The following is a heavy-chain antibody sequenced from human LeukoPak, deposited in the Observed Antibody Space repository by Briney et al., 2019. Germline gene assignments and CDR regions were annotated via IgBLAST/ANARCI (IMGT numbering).Heavy chain of an antibody. CDR1: GGSLSDYY. J-gene: IGHJ4*02. CDR2: INHSGST. CDR3: ARGGGYGDYFY. Sequence: SETLSLTCGVYGGSLSDYYWSWIRQPPGKGLEWIGEINHSGSTNYNPSLKSRVTISEDTSKNQFSLKLDSVTAADTAVYYCARGGGYGDYFYWGQGTLVTVSS. V-gene: IGHV4-34*01. D-gene: IGHD4-17*01.